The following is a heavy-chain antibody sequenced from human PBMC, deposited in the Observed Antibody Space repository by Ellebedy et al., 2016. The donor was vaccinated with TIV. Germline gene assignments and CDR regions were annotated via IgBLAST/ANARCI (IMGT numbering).Heavy chain of an antibody. CDR1: GGSISSGDYY. D-gene: IGHD5-18*01. CDR3: ARAVDTAMVIYY. J-gene: IGHJ4*02. CDR2: IYSRENA. V-gene: IGHV4-30-4*01. Sequence: SETLSLTCTVSGGSISSGDYYWSWIRQSPGKGLEWIGYIYSRENAYYNPSLKSRVTISVDTSKNHFSLKLSSVTASDTAVYFCARAVDTAMVIYYWGQGTLVTVSS.